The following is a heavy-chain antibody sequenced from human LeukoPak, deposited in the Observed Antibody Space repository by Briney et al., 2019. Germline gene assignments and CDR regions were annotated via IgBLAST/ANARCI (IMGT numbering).Heavy chain of an antibody. J-gene: IGHJ4*02. CDR3: ARDLVARGGIFDY. V-gene: IGHV3-23*01. CDR2: ISGSGAYT. D-gene: IGHD2-15*01. CDR1: GFTFSSYA. Sequence: GGSLRLSCAASGFTFSSYAMGWVRQAPGKGLEWVSTISGSGAYTYYADSVKGRLTISRDNSKNTLYLQMNSLRAEDTAVYYCARDLVARGGIFDYWGQGTLVTVSS.